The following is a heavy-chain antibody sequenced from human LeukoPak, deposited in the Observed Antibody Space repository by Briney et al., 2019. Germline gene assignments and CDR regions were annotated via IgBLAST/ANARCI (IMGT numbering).Heavy chain of an antibody. CDR2: ISYIGST. CDR3: ARDLVTVTKGFDI. CDR1: GNSFSSHY. J-gene: IGHJ3*02. D-gene: IGHD4-17*01. Sequence: SETLSLTCTVSGNSFSSHYWTWIRQPPGKGLEWIGYISYIGSTNYNPSLKSRVTISIDTSKNQFSLKLSSVTAADTAVYYCARDLVTVTKGFDIWGQGTMVSVSS. V-gene: IGHV4-59*11.